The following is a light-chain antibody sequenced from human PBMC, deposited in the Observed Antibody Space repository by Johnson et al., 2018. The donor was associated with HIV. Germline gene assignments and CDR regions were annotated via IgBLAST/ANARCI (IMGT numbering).Light chain of an antibody. Sequence: QSVLTQPPSVSAAPGQKVTISCSGSSSTIGNNFVSWYQVLPGTAPKLLIYKDNKRPSGIPDRFSGSKSGTSATLGITGLQTGDEADYYCGTWDSSLSAGGVFGTGTKVTVL. CDR2: KDN. J-gene: IGLJ1*01. CDR1: SSTIGNNF. V-gene: IGLV1-51*02. CDR3: GTWDSSLSAGGV.